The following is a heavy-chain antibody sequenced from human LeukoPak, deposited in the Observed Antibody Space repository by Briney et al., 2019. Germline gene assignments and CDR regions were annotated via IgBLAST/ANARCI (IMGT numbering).Heavy chain of an antibody. Sequence: SETLSLTCTVSGASISRYYWSWIRQPPGKGLEWIGYIYTSETINFNPALRCRVTISIDTSKNQLSLRLSSVTAADTALYYCARHRSPSSLSFFDIWGQGMLVIVSS. V-gene: IGHV4-4*09. D-gene: IGHD2-2*01. J-gene: IGHJ4*02. CDR2: IYTSETI. CDR3: ARHRSPSSLSFFDI. CDR1: GASISRYY.